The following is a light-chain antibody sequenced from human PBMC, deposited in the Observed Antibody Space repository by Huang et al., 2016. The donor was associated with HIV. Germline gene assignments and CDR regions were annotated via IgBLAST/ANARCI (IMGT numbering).Light chain of an antibody. Sequence: EIVLTQSPATLSLSPGERATLPCRASQGVSSYLAWYQQKPGQAPRLLIYDASNRATGIPARFSGSGSGTDFTLTISSLEPEDFAVYYCQQRKNWPLTFGQGTRLEIK. CDR2: DAS. CDR1: QGVSSY. CDR3: QQRKNWPLT. V-gene: IGKV3-11*01. J-gene: IGKJ5*01.